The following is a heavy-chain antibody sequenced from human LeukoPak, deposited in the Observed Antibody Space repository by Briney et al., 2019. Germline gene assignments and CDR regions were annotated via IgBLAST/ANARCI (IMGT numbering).Heavy chain of an antibody. D-gene: IGHD5-12*01. V-gene: IGHV3-7*01. J-gene: IGHJ4*02. CDR2: INQDGSEE. CDR1: GFTFSNYW. CDR3: VRDGGVSGYDLLDY. Sequence: GGSLRLSCAASGFTFSNYWMTWVRQAPGKGQEWVAHINQDGSEEHYMDSAKARFTISRDNAKNSLSLQVNSLRAEDTAVYYCVRDGGVSGYDLLDYWGQGTLVTVSS.